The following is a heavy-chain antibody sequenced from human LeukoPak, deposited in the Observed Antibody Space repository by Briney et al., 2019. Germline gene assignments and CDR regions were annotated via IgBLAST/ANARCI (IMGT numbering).Heavy chain of an antibody. V-gene: IGHV4-39*01. CDR1: GGSISSSNAY. CDR3: ASPRGFSYGYFDN. CDR2: ISYSKNT. D-gene: IGHD5-18*01. J-gene: IGHJ4*02. Sequence: SETLSLTCTVSGGSISSSNAYWGWIRQPPGKGLEWIGSISYSKNTYYNPSLKSRVTISADTSKNRFSLALGSVSATDTAVYYCASPRGFSYGYFDNWGQGTLVTVSS.